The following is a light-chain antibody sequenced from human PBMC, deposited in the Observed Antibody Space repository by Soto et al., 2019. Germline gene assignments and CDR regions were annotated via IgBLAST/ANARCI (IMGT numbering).Light chain of an antibody. J-gene: IGKJ5*01. CDR3: QQYYSYPSIT. CDR1: QGISSY. Sequence: AIRTTQFPSSLSASTGYRVTIPCRASQGISSYLAWYQQKPGKAPKLLSYAASTLQSGVPSRFSGSGSGTDFTLTISCLQSEDFATYYCQQYYSYPSITVGQGTRVEIK. V-gene: IGKV1-8*01. CDR2: AAS.